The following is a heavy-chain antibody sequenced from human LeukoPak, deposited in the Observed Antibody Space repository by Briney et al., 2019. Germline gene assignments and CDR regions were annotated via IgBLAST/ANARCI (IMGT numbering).Heavy chain of an antibody. V-gene: IGHV4-59*08. D-gene: IGHD5-18*01. CDR2: IYYSGST. CDR3: ARRDSAMVHFDL. Sequence: PSETLSLTCTVSGGSLSSYSWSWVRQPPGKGLEWIGYIYYSGSTNYNPSLKSRVTISVDTSKKQFSLKLSSVTAADTAVYYCARRDSAMVHFDLWGQGTLVTVSS. J-gene: IGHJ4*02. CDR1: GGSLSSYS.